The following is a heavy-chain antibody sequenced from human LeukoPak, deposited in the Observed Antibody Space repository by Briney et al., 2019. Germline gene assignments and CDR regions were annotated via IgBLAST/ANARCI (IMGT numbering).Heavy chain of an antibody. CDR1: GGSISSYY. CDR3: ARAGIGEGERLPKAERYYYYYMDV. V-gene: IGHV4-59*01. CDR2: IYYSGST. Sequence: KPSETLSLTCTVSGGSISSYYWSWIRQPPGKGLEWIGYIYYSGSTNYNPSLKSRVTISVDTSKNQFSLKLSSVTAADTAVYYCARAGIGEGERLPKAERYYYYYMDVWGKGTTVTVSS. D-gene: IGHD1-1*01. J-gene: IGHJ6*03.